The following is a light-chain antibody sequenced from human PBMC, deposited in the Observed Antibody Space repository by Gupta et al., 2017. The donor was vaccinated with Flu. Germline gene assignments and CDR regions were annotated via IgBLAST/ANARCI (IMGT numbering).Light chain of an antibody. J-gene: IGKJ1*01. CDR3: RQKCDSSPT. Sequence: EIVLTQSPGTLSLSPGERATLSCRASQSLSNNYLASYQQTPGQAPRLPLYGASSRATAVPDRISRSGSVAEFTLTIDRREPADFAVYYCRQKCDSSPTFGQGTKVEIK. CDR1: QSLSNNY. CDR2: GAS. V-gene: IGKV3-20*01.